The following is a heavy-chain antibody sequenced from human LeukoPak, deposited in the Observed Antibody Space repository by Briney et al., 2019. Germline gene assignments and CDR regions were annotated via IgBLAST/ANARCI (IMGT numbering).Heavy chain of an antibody. CDR3: ARGTLYRGWSYYLDF. D-gene: IGHD6-19*01. J-gene: IGHJ4*02. CDR2: IYSSGIT. CDR1: GGSISSYY. V-gene: IGHV4-4*07. Sequence: PSETLSLTCTVSGGSISSYYWSWIRQPAGKGLEWIGRIYSSGITNYNPSLKSRVTMSVDTSKNHFSLRLRSVTAADTAMYYCARGTLYRGWSYYLDFWGQGSQVTVSS.